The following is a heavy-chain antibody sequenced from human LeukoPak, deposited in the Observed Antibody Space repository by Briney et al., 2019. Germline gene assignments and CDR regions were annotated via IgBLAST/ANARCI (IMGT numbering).Heavy chain of an antibody. Sequence: PGGSLRLSCAASGFTFSSYEMNWVRQAPGKGLEWVSYISSSGSIIYYADSVKGRFTISRDNSKNTLYLQMNSLRAEDTAVYYCASGSGSYRTPYYYMDVWGTGTTVTVSS. D-gene: IGHD3-10*01. CDR3: ASGSGSYRTPYYYMDV. CDR1: GFTFSSYE. CDR2: ISSSGSII. V-gene: IGHV3-48*03. J-gene: IGHJ6*03.